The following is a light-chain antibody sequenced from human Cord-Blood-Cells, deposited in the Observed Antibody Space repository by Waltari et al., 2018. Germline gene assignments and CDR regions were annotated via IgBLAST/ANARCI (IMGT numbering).Light chain of an antibody. CDR2: DVS. CDR3: SSYTSSSTLL. V-gene: IGLV2-14*01. J-gene: IGLJ1*01. CDR1: SSDVGGYNH. Sequence: QSALTQPASVSGSPGQSITISCTGTSSDVGGYNHVPWYQQHPGKAPKLMIYDVSNRPSGVSNRFSGSKSGNTASLTISGLQAEDEADYYCSSYTSSSTLLFGTGTKVTVL.